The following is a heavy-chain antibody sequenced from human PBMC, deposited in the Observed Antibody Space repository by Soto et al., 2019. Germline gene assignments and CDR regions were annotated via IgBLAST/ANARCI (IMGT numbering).Heavy chain of an antibody. V-gene: IGHV1-46*03. CDR3: AREGDYRGTYYYYYIDV. J-gene: IGHJ6*03. D-gene: IGHD1-26*01. Sequence: ASVKVSCKASGYTFTSYHMHWLRQAPGQGLEWMGIINPDGGTTSYAQKFQGRVTMTRDTSTSTVHMELSSLRSDDTAVYYCAREGDYRGTYYYYYIDVWGKGTPVTVSS. CDR1: GYTFTSYH. CDR2: INPDGGTT.